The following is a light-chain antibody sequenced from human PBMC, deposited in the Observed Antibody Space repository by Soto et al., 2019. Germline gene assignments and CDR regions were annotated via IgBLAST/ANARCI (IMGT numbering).Light chain of an antibody. J-gene: IGKJ1*01. Sequence: DIQMTQSPSSLSASVGDKVTITCRASQSINTYLSWYQKKPGEPPNLLLYTSSSLRSGVPSRFSGSGSGTGFTLTISSLQPEDFATYYCQQTYTTPWTFGQGTKVEIK. CDR2: TSS. CDR1: QSINTY. V-gene: IGKV1-39*01. CDR3: QQTYTTPWT.